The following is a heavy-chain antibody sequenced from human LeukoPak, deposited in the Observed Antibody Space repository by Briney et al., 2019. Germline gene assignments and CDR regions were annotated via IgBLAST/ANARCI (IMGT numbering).Heavy chain of an antibody. J-gene: IGHJ4*02. CDR2: IYSGCST. D-gene: IGHD6-13*01. Sequence: GGSLRLSCAASGFTVSSNYMSWVRQAPGRGVEWVSVIYSGCSTYYADSVKGRFTIYRDNSKNTLYLQMNRLRAEDTAVYYCARDGNSYGPFGDYWGQGTLVTVSS. CDR1: GFTVSSNY. V-gene: IGHV3-53*01. CDR3: ARDGNSYGPFGDY.